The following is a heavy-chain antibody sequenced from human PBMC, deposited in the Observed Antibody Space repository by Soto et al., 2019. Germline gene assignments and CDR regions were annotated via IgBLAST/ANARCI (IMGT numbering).Heavy chain of an antibody. V-gene: IGHV3-23*01. Sequence: LRLSCAASGFPFGSHAMSWVRQAPGKGLEWVSLVSGNGGTTNYADSVKGRFTISRDNSQKTLYLQTNSLRAEDTAIYYCAKGKAHTLFGVDTLFDYWGQGTLVTVSS. CDR3: AKGKAHTLFGVDTLFDY. J-gene: IGHJ4*02. D-gene: IGHD3-3*01. CDR1: GFPFGSHA. CDR2: VSGNGGTT.